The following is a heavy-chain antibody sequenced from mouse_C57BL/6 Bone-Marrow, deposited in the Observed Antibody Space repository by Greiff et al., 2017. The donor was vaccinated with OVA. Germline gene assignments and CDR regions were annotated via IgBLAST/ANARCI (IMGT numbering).Heavy chain of an antibody. CDR1: GFTFSDYG. CDR2: ISNSAYSI. V-gene: IGHV5-15*04. Sequence: EVMLVESGGGLVQPGGSLKLSCAASGFTFSDYGMAWVRQAPRKGPEWVAFISNSAYSIYYADTVTGRFTISRENAKNTLYLEMSSLRSEDTAMYYCARHPYAMDYWGQGTSVTVSS. J-gene: IGHJ4*01. CDR3: ARHPYAMDY.